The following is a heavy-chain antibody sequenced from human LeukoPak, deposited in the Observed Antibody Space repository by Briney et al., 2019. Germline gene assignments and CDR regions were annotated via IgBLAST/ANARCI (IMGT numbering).Heavy chain of an antibody. Sequence: PGGSLRLSCVASGFTFNDYAMYWVRQTPGKGLEWVTLISYDGHDKSYADSVRGRFTISRDNSKNTLYLQMDSLRSEDTAVYYCARDFFPVVDSTWYEIGYWGQGTLVIVSS. J-gene: IGHJ4*02. CDR2: ISYDGHDK. CDR1: GFTFNDYA. V-gene: IGHV3-30-3*01. CDR3: ARDFFPVVDSTWYEIGY. D-gene: IGHD2-21*01.